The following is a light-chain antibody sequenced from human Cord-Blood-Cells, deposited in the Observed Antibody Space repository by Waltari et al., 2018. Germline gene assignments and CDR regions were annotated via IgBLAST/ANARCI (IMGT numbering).Light chain of an antibody. CDR2: EVS. V-gene: IGLV2-8*01. CDR3: SSYAGSNNLV. CDR1: SSDVGGSNY. Sequence: QSALTQPPSASGSPGQSVTISCTGTSSDVGGSNYVSWYQHPPGKAPKLMIYEVSKRPSGVPDRFSGSKSGNTASLTVSGLQAEDEADYYCSSYAGSNNLVFGGGTKLTVL. J-gene: IGLJ2*01.